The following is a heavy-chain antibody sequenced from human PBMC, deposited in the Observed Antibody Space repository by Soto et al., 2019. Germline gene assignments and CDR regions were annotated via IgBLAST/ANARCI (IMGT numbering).Heavy chain of an antibody. D-gene: IGHD2-8*01. CDR3: AKDSLLMVPRT. J-gene: IGHJ5*02. CDR1: GFTFISYA. Sequence: SLRLSCAASGFTFISYAMSWVRQAPGKGLEWVSAISGSGGSTYYADSVRGRFTISRDNSKNTLYLQMNSLRAEDTAVYYCAKDSLLMVPRTWGQGPLVTVLL. V-gene: IGHV3-23*01. CDR2: ISGSGGST.